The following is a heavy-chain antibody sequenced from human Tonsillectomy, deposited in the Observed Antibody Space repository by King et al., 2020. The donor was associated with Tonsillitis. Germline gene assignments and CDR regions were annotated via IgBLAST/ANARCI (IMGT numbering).Heavy chain of an antibody. CDR1: GFIFRSYG. Sequence: VQLVESGGGVVQPGRSLRLSCEASGFIFRSYGMHWVRQAPGKGLEWVATISFDGANTHHSDSVTGRFTISRDNSKNTMYLQMNSLRAEDTAVYYCARARLYNVGWGIDHWGQGTLVTVSS. D-gene: IGHD1-14*01. CDR2: ISFDGANT. J-gene: IGHJ4*02. CDR3: ARARLYNVGWGIDH. V-gene: IGHV3-33*05.